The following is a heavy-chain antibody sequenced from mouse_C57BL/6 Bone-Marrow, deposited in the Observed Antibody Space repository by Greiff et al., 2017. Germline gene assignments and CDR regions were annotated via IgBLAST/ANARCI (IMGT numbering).Heavy chain of an antibody. J-gene: IGHJ4*01. Sequence: EVMLVESGGGLVQSGRSLRLSCATSGFTFSDFYMEWVRQAPGKGLEWIAASRNKANDYTTEYSASVKGRFIVSRDTSQSILYLQMNALRAEDTAIYYCARDAGYSNGAMDYWGQGTSVTVSS. V-gene: IGHV7-1*01. CDR3: ARDAGYSNGAMDY. CDR1: GFTFSDFY. CDR2: SRNKANDYTT. D-gene: IGHD2-5*01.